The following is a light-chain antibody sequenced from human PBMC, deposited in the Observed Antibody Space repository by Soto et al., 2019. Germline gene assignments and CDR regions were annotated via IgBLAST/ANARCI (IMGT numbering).Light chain of an antibody. J-gene: IGKJ5*01. CDR1: QSFGSSY. CDR2: GAS. Sequence: EIVLTQSPGTLSLSPGERATLSCRASQSFGSSYLAWYQQIPGQAPRLLIYGASSRATGIPDRFSGSGSGTDFTLTISRLEPEDFAVYYCQQYGSSLFTFGQGTRLEIK. V-gene: IGKV3-20*01. CDR3: QQYGSSLFT.